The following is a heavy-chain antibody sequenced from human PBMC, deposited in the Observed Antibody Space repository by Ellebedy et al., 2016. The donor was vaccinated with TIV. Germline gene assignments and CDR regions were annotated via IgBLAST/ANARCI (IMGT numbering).Heavy chain of an antibody. V-gene: IGHV5-51*01. D-gene: IGHD5-18*01. CDR2: IYLGDSDT. J-gene: IGHJ3*02. Sequence: GESLKISXKGSGYSFTSNWIGWVRQMPGKGLEWMGIIYLGDSDTRYSPSFQGQVTISADKSINTAYLRWSSLKASDTAIYYCARQLAVNTVMEGAFDIWGQGTMVTVYS. CDR3: ARQLAVNTVMEGAFDI. CDR1: GYSFTSNW.